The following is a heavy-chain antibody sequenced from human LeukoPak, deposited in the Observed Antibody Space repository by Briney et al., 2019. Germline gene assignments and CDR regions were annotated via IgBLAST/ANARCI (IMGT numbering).Heavy chain of an antibody. Sequence: PGGSLRLSCAASGFTFDDYGMSWVRQAPGKGLEWVSGINWNGGSTGYADSVKGRFTISRDNAKNSLYLQMNSLRAEDTALYYCARELPAAAILGGGFVDYWGQGTLVTVSS. J-gene: IGHJ4*02. CDR1: GFTFDDYG. V-gene: IGHV3-20*04. CDR3: ARELPAAAILGGGFVDY. D-gene: IGHD2-2*01. CDR2: INWNGGST.